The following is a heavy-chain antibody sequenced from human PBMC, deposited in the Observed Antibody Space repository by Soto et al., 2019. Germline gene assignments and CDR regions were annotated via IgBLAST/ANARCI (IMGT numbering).Heavy chain of an antibody. CDR1: GFTLSTAW. J-gene: IGHJ5*02. Sequence: EAQLVESGGGLVEPGGSLRLSCAASGFTLSTAWMHWVRQAPGRGLEWVGRIKSKTAGGTTDYAAPVRGRFSISRDDSKNMLYLDMNGLKIEDTAVYFCATDRSAYKLQLRYNWFDPWGQGTLVTVSS. D-gene: IGHD1-7*01. CDR3: ATDRSAYKLQLRYNWFDP. CDR2: IKSKTAGGTT. V-gene: IGHV3-15*07.